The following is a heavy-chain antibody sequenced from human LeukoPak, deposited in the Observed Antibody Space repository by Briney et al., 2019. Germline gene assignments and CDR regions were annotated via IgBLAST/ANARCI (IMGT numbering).Heavy chain of an antibody. V-gene: IGHV1-2*06. Sequence: GASVKGSCKASGYTFTGYYMHWVRQAPGQGLEWMGRINPNSGGTNYAQKFQGRVTMTRDTSISTAYMELSRLRSDDTAVYYCARDRLFSYYDYVWGSENWFDPWGQGTLVTVSS. CDR1: GYTFTGYY. CDR3: ARDRLFSYYDYVWGSENWFDP. D-gene: IGHD3-16*01. CDR2: INPNSGGT. J-gene: IGHJ5*02.